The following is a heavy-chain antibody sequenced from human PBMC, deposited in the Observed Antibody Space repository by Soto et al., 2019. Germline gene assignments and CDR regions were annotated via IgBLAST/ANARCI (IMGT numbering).Heavy chain of an antibody. D-gene: IGHD6-13*01. CDR1: GFTFSSYG. CDR3: AREARIAAAGKDY. Sequence: QVQLVESGGGVVQPGRSLRLSCAASGFTFSSYGMHWVRQAPGKGLEWVAVIWYDGSNKYYADSVKGRFTISRDNSKNTLYLQMNSLRAEDTAVYYCAREARIAAAGKDYWGQGTLVTVSP. V-gene: IGHV3-33*01. J-gene: IGHJ4*02. CDR2: IWYDGSNK.